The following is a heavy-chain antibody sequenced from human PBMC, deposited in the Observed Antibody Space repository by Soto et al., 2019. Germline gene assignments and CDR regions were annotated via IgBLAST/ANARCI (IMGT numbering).Heavy chain of an antibody. CDR3: ARGTASGWYADLDYYYYGMDV. D-gene: IGHD6-19*01. V-gene: IGHV1-69*01. CDR2: IIPIFGTA. CDR1: GGTFSSYA. J-gene: IGHJ6*02. Sequence: QVQLVQSGAEVKKPGSSVKVSCKASGGTFSSYAISWVRQAPGQGLEWMGGIIPIFGTANYAQKFQGRVTITADESTSTAYMELSSLRSEDTAVYYCARGTASGWYADLDYYYYGMDVWGQGTTVTVSS.